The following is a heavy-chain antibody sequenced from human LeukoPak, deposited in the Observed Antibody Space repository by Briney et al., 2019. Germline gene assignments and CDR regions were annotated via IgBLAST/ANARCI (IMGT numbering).Heavy chain of an antibody. V-gene: IGHV3-74*01. J-gene: IGHJ3*02. CDR1: GFTSGSYW. D-gene: IGHD1-26*01. CDR3: AKDGGELRGSFDI. Sequence: GGSLRLSCAASGFTSGSYWMHWVRQAPGKGPEWVSRIDSDGTDTHYADSVKGRFTISRDNAKNTLYLQMDSLRAEDTAIYYCAKDGGELRGSFDIWGQGTMVTVSS. CDR2: IDSDGTDT.